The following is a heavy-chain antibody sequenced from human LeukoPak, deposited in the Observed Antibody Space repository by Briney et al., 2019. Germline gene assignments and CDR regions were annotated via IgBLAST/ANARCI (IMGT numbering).Heavy chain of an antibody. Sequence: ASVKVSCKASGYTFTSYYMHWVRQAPGQGLEWMGIINPSGGSTSYAQKFQGRVTMTRDMSTSTVYMELSSLRSEDTAVYYCARPGYSSGWYLYYYYYMDVWGKGTTVTVSS. V-gene: IGHV1-46*01. CDR2: INPSGGST. J-gene: IGHJ6*03. D-gene: IGHD6-19*01. CDR3: ARPGYSSGWYLYYYYYMDV. CDR1: GYTFTSYY.